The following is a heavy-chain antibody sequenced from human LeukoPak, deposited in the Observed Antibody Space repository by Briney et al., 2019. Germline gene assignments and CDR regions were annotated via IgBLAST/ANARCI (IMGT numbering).Heavy chain of an antibody. CDR3: AKVDASIAVAGTMDY. D-gene: IGHD6-19*01. CDR1: GLSFSSFA. V-gene: IGHV3-23*01. Sequence: GGSLRLSCAASGLSFSSFAMSWVRQGPARGLEWVSAISGSGGSTYYADSVKGRFTISRDNSKNTLYLQMNSLRAEDTAVYYCAKVDASIAVAGTMDYWGQGTLVTVSS. CDR2: ISGSGGST. J-gene: IGHJ4*02.